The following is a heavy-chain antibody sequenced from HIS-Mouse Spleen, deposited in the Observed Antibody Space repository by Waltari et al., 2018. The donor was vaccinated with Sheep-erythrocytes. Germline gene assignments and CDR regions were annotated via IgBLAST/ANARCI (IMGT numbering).Heavy chain of an antibody. CDR2: INHSGST. D-gene: IGHD3-9*01. CDR3: ARGGRRTGFDY. CDR1: GGSFSGYY. Sequence: QVQLQQWGAGLLKPSETLSLTCPVYGGSFSGYYWSWIRQPPGKGLEWIGEINHSGSTNYTPSLKSRVTISVDTSKNQFSLKLSSVTAADTAVYYCARGGRRTGFDYWGQGTLVTVSS. V-gene: IGHV4-34*01. J-gene: IGHJ4*02.